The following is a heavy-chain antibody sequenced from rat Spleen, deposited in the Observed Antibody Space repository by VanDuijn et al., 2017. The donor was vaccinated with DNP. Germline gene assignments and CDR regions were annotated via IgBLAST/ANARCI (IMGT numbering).Heavy chain of an antibody. CDR3: ARLIGWDYFDY. CDR1: GFTFSDYY. V-gene: IGHV5-7*01. CDR2: ISYNGGTP. J-gene: IGHJ2*01. Sequence: EVLLVESDGGLVQPGRSLKLSCAVSGFTFSDYYMAWVRQAPAKGLEWVATISYNGGTPYYRDSVKGRFTISRDNAKSTLYLQMDSLRSEDTATYYCARLIGWDYFDYWGQGVMVTVSS.